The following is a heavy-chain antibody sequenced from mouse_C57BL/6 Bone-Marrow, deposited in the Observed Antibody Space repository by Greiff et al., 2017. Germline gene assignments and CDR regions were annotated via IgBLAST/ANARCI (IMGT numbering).Heavy chain of an antibody. CDR3: AIRGTTVVAEGFDY. Sequence: QVQLQQSGAELVKPGASVKMSCKASGYTFTSYWITWVKQRPGQGLEWIGDIYPGSGSTNYNEKFKSKATLTVDTSSSTAYMQLSSLTSEDSAVYYCAIRGTTVVAEGFDYWGQGTTLTVSS. CDR2: IYPGSGST. D-gene: IGHD1-1*01. J-gene: IGHJ2*01. V-gene: IGHV1-55*01. CDR1: GYTFTSYW.